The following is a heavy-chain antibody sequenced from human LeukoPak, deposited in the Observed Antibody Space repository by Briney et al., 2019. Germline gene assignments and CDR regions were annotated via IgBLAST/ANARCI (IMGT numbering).Heavy chain of an antibody. D-gene: IGHD3-22*01. J-gene: IGHJ4*02. CDR2: IYDTGST. V-gene: IGHV4-61*01. CDR1: GGSVSSGSYY. CDR3: ARDPSGYFNY. Sequence: SETLSLTCTVSGGSVSSGSYYWSWIRQPPGKGLEWIGYIYDTGSTNYNPSLKSRVTISVDTSKNQFSLKLSSVTAADTAVYYCARDPSGYFNYWGQGTLVTVSS.